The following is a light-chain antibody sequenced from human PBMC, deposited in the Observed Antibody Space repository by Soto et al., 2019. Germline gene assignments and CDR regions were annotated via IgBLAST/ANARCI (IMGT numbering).Light chain of an antibody. CDR2: DAS. V-gene: IGKV3-11*01. CDR1: QSVTSH. Sequence: EIVLTQYPATPSLSPGERANLSFRASQSVTSHLAWYQQKPGQAPRLLIYDASNRATGIPARFSGSGSGTDFTLTISSLEPEDFAVYYCQQRYNWPPITFGQGTRLEIK. J-gene: IGKJ5*01. CDR3: QQRYNWPPIT.